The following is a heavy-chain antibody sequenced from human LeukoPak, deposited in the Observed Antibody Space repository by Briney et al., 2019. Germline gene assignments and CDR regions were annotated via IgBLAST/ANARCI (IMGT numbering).Heavy chain of an antibody. CDR2: IYSDGST. J-gene: IGHJ3*02. V-gene: IGHV4-4*09. D-gene: IGHD3-22*01. Sequence: PSETLSLTCTVSGGSISNYYWSWIRQPPGKGLEWLGYIYSDGSTNYNSSLKRRVTISVDTSKNQFSLKLTSVTAADTAVYYCARRVYYDSGDYYIDAFDIWGQGTMVTVSS. CDR3: ARRVYYDSGDYYIDAFDI. CDR1: GGSISNYY.